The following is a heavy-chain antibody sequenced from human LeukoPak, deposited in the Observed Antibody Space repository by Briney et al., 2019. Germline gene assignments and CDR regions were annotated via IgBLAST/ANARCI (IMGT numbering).Heavy chain of an antibody. CDR1: GGSISSSSYY. CDR2: IHYSGST. D-gene: IGHD1-14*01. V-gene: IGHV4-39*01. CDR3: AKHDNPEYFQH. Sequence: SETLSLTCTVSGGSISSSSYYWAWIRQPPVKGLEWIGSIHYSGSTYYNPSLQSRVTISIDTSKNQFSLKLRFVTAADTAVYYCAKHDNPEYFQHWGQGTLVTVSS. J-gene: IGHJ1*01.